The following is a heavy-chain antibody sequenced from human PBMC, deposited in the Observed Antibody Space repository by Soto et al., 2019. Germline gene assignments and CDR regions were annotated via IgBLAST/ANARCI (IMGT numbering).Heavy chain of an antibody. CDR1: GFTFSNAW. CDR2: IKSETDGGTT. CDR3: TTRITMVRGVIITEN. D-gene: IGHD3-10*01. J-gene: IGHJ4*02. V-gene: IGHV3-15*07. Sequence: EVQLVESGGGLVKPGGSLRLSCAASGFTFSNAWMNWVRQAPGKGLEWVGRIKSETDGGTTDYAAPVKGRFTISRDDSKNTLYLQMNSLKTEDTAVYYCTTRITMVRGVIITENWGQGTLVTVSS.